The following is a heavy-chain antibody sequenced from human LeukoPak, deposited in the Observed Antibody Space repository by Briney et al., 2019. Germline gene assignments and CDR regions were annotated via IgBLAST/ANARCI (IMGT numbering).Heavy chain of an antibody. V-gene: IGHV4-34*01. D-gene: IGHD6-6*01. Sequence: SGTPSLTCAVYGGSFSGYYWSRIRQPPGKGLEWIGEINHSGSTNYNPSLKSRVTISVDTSKNQFSLKLSSVTAADTAVYYCAVYYSSSSGNWFDPWGQGTLVTVSS. CDR1: GGSFSGYY. J-gene: IGHJ5*02. CDR2: INHSGST. CDR3: AVYYSSSSGNWFDP.